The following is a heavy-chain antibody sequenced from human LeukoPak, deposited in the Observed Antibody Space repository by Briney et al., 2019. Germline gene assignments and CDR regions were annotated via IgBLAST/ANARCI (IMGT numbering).Heavy chain of an antibody. J-gene: IGHJ4*02. CDR2: ISSSSSTI. D-gene: IGHD3-16*01. V-gene: IGHV3-48*01. Sequence: GGSLRLSCAASGFSFSSDSMNWGRQAPGKGLEWVSYISSSSSTIYYADSVKGRFTISRDNAKNSLYLQMNSLRAEDTAVYYCARSRWGTTLDYWGQGTLVTVSS. CDR1: GFSFSSDS. CDR3: ARSRWGTTLDY.